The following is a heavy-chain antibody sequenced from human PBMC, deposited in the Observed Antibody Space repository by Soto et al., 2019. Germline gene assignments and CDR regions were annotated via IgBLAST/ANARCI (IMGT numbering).Heavy chain of an antibody. CDR1: GFTFSSYG. CDR2: ISYDGSNK. CDR3: AKDLGSSCFDY. D-gene: IGHD6-13*01. V-gene: IGHV3-30*18. J-gene: IGHJ4*02. Sequence: QVQLVESGGCVVQPGRSLRLSCAASGFTFSSYGMHWVRQAPGKGLEWVAVISYDGSNKYYADSVKGRFTISRDNSKNTLYLQMNSLRAEDTAVYYCAKDLGSSCFDYWGQGTLVTVSS.